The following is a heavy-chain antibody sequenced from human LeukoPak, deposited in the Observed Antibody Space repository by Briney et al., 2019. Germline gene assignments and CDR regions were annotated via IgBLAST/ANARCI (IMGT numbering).Heavy chain of an antibody. V-gene: IGHV1-69*05. CDR2: IIPIFGTA. CDR3: ARGLVLQWLPEYYFDY. Sequence: EASVKVSCKASGYTFTSYGISWVRQAPGQGLEWMGGIIPIFGTANYAQKFQGRVTITTDESTSTAYMELSSLRSEDTAVYYCARGLVLQWLPEYYFDYWGQGTLVTVSS. J-gene: IGHJ4*02. D-gene: IGHD6-19*01. CDR1: GYTFTSYG.